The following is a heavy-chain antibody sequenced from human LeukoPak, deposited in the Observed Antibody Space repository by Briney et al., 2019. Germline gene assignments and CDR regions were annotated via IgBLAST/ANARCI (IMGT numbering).Heavy chain of an antibody. D-gene: IGHD4-17*01. V-gene: IGHV3-30*04. Sequence: GGSLRLSCAASGFTVSAHAMHWVREAPAKGLECGALISSGGINKHYADSVRGRFTISRDISKNTVYLQMNSLRAEDTAVYYCARDPTTVTTTYFDYWGQGTLVTVSS. J-gene: IGHJ4*02. CDR2: ISSGGINK. CDR3: ARDPTTVTTTYFDY. CDR1: GFTVSAHA.